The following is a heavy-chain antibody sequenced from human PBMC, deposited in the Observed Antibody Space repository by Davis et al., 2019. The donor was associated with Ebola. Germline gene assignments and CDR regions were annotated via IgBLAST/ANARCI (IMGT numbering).Heavy chain of an antibody. CDR2: MNQDGSQK. CDR1: GFTISNYW. D-gene: IGHD1-1*01. Sequence: GESPKISCAASGFTISNYWMAWVRQAPGKGLEWVANMNQDGSQKYFVDSVRGRFTISRDNAENSLFLQMSSLRADDTAVYYCGATGVDYLDYWGQGTLVTVSS. CDR3: GATGVDYLDY. J-gene: IGHJ4*02. V-gene: IGHV3-7*01.